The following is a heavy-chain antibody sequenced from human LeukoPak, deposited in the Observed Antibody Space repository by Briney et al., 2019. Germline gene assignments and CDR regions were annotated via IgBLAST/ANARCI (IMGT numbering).Heavy chain of an antibody. CDR3: ARVKARTGLVPMDY. Sequence: ASVKVSCKASGYTFTSYYMHWVRQAPGQGLEWMGWINPNSGGANYAQKFQGRVTMTRDTSISTAYMELSRLRSDDTAVYYCARVKARTGLVPMDYWGQGTLVTVSS. V-gene: IGHV1-2*02. J-gene: IGHJ4*02. D-gene: IGHD6-19*01. CDR1: GYTFTSYY. CDR2: INPNSGGA.